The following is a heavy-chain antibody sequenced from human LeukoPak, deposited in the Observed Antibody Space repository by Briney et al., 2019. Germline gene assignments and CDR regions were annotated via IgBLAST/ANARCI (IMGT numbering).Heavy chain of an antibody. D-gene: IGHD3-3*01. CDR2: INPSGGSA. V-gene: IGHV1-46*01. CDR1: GYTFASYY. CDR3: ARVTSITIFGVVIQGAFDI. Sequence: ASVKVSCKASGYTFASYYLHWVRQAPGQGLEWMGIINPSGGSASYAQMFQGRVTMTSDTSTRTVYMELSSLRSEDTAVYYCARVTSITIFGVVIQGAFDIWGQGTMVTVSS. J-gene: IGHJ3*02.